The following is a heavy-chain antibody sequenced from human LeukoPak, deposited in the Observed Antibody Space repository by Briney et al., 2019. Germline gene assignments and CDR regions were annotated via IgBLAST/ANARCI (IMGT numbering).Heavy chain of an antibody. Sequence: SETLSLTCTVSGVSLSIYYWSWIRQPPGKGLEWIGYVYNSGSTSYNPSLKSRATISADTSRNQFSLRLTSVTAADTAVSYCVRDRELNYWGQGTLVTVSS. CDR1: GVSLSIYY. CDR2: VYNSGST. J-gene: IGHJ4*02. CDR3: VRDRELNY. V-gene: IGHV4-59*01. D-gene: IGHD1-7*01.